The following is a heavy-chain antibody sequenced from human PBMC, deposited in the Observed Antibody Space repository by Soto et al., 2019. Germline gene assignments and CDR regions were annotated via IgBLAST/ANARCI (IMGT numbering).Heavy chain of an antibody. Sequence: GESLKISCKGSGYSFTSYWIGWVRQMPGKGLEWMGIIYPGDSDTRYSPSFQGQVTISADKSISTAYLQWSSLKASDTAMYYCARVSYYEDSSGSYAEYFQHWGQGTLVTVSS. D-gene: IGHD3-22*01. CDR1: GYSFTSYW. V-gene: IGHV5-51*01. CDR2: IYPGDSDT. CDR3: ARVSYYEDSSGSYAEYFQH. J-gene: IGHJ1*01.